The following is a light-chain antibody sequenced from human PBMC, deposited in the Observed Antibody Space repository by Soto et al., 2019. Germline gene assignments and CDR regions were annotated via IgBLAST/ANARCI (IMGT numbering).Light chain of an antibody. CDR2: EVT. V-gene: IGLV2-8*01. Sequence: QSALTQPPSASGSPGQSVTISCTGTSSDVGGYNYVSWYQQYPGRAPKLMIYEVTKRPSGVPDRFSGSKSGNTASLTVSGLQAEDEADYYCSSYAASNNFYFVFGGGTQRTVL. CDR1: SSDVGGYNY. J-gene: IGLJ3*02. CDR3: SSYAASNNFYFV.